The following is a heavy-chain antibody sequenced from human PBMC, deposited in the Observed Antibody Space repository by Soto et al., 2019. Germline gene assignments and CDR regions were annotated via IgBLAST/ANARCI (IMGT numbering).Heavy chain of an antibody. J-gene: IGHJ3*02. V-gene: IGHV4-39*01. CDR1: GGSISSSSYY. CDR3: ARLDTAMALGAFDI. Sequence: SETLSLTCTVSGGSISSSSYYWGWIRQPPGKGLEWIGRIYYSGSTYYNPSLKSRVTISVDTSKNQFSLKLSSVTAADTAVYYCARLDTAMALGAFDIWGQGTMVTVSS. D-gene: IGHD5-18*01. CDR2: IYYSGST.